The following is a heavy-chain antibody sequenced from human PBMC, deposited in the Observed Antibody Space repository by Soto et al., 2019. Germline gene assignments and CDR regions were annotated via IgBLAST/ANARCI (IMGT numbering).Heavy chain of an antibody. Sequence: PSETLSLTCTVSGGSISSGDYYWSWIRQPPGKGLEWIGYIYYSGSTYYNPSLKSRVTISVDTSKNQFSLKLSSVTAADTAVYYCDRDLEAGTLMDVWGQGTTVTVSS. CDR3: DRDLEAGTLMDV. D-gene: IGHD6-13*01. CDR1: GGSISSGDYY. V-gene: IGHV4-30-4*01. J-gene: IGHJ6*02. CDR2: IYYSGST.